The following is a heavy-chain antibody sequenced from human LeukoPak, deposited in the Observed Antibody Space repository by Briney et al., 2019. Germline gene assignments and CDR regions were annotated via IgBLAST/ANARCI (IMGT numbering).Heavy chain of an antibody. CDR2: ISSSGSTI. J-gene: IGHJ4*02. V-gene: IGHV3-11*01. CDR3: ARVNCSSTSCYFVY. D-gene: IGHD2-2*01. CDR1: GFTFSDYY. Sequence: GGSLRLSCAASGFTFSDYYMSWIRQAPGKGLEWVSYISSSGSTIYYADSVKGRFTISRDNAKNSLYLQMNSLRAEDTAVYYCARVNCSSTSCYFVYWGQGTLVTVSS.